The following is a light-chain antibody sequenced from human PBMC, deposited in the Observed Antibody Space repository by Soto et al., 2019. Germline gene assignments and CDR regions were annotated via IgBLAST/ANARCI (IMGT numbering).Light chain of an antibody. J-gene: IGKJ5*01. CDR2: DAS. V-gene: IGKV3D-15*01. Sequence: EIVMTQSPATLSLSAGEIATLSCXXRQSVRSNLAWYQQKPGQAPRLLIYDASTRATGIPARFSGSGSGTEFILTISSLQSEDFGVYYCQQYNNWPPITFGQGTRLEIK. CDR3: QQYNNWPPIT. CDR1: QSVRSN.